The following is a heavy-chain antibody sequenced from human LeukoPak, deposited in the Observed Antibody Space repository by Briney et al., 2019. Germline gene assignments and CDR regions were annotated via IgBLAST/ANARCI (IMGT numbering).Heavy chain of an antibody. CDR1: GFTFGDYA. J-gene: IGHJ6*03. Sequence: GGSLRLSCTASGFTFGDYAMSWVRQAPGKGLEWVGFIRSKAYGGTTEYAASVKGRFTISRDDSKSIAYLQMNSLKTEDTAVYYCTRDLEMYYYYMDVWGKGTTVTVSS. V-gene: IGHV3-49*04. CDR2: IRSKAYGGTT. CDR3: TRDLEMYYYYMDV. D-gene: IGHD5-24*01.